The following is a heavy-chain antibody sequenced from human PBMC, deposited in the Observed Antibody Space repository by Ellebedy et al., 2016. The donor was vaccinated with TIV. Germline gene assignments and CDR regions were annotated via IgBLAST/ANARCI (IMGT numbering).Heavy chain of an antibody. Sequence: PGGSLRLSCAAYGFTFSRYWMSWVRQAPGKGLEWVANIKQDGSEKYYVDSVKGRFTISRDNAKNSLYLQMNSLRAEDTAVYYCARVYDSIDYWGQGTLVTVSS. V-gene: IGHV3-7*01. CDR3: ARVYDSIDY. J-gene: IGHJ4*02. D-gene: IGHD3-22*01. CDR1: GFTFSRYW. CDR2: IKQDGSEK.